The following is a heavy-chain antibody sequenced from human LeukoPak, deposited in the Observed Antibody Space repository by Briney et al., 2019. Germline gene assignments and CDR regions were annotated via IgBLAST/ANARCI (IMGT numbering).Heavy chain of an antibody. D-gene: IGHD1-26*01. V-gene: IGHV3-23*01. Sequence: GGSLRLSCEASGLSFSNYAMTWVRQAPGKGLEWVSSISGSSGRTFYPESVKGRFTISRDNSKNTLYLQINSLRAEDTAIYYCARTLVGATSGPDYYFDSWGQGTLVTVSS. J-gene: IGHJ4*02. CDR3: ARTLVGATSGPDYYFDS. CDR1: GLSFSNYA. CDR2: ISGSSGRT.